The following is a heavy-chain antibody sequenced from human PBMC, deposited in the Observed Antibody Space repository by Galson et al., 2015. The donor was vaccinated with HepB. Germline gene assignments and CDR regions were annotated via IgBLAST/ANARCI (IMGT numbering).Heavy chain of an antibody. V-gene: IGHV3-30*18. CDR1: GFTFSSYG. Sequence: SLRLSCAASGFTFSSYGMHWVRQAPGKGLEWVAVISYDGKNQYYADSVKGRFTISRDNSKSTLYFQMNILRAEDTAVYYCAKGFSVKRYHYYTMEVWGQGTTVTVSS. CDR2: ISYDGKNQ. D-gene: IGHD4-17*01. J-gene: IGHJ6*02. CDR3: AKGFSVKRYHYYTMEV.